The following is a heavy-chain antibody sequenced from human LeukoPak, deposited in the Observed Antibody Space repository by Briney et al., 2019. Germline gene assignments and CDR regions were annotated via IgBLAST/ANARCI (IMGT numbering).Heavy chain of an antibody. V-gene: IGHV3-53*01. J-gene: IGHJ4*02. CDR1: GFTVSSNY. CDR3: ARAEQWLGFFDY. Sequence: GGSLRLSCAASGFTVSSNYMSWVRQAPGKGLEWVSVIYSGGSTYYADSVKGRFTISRDNSKNTLYLQMNSLRAEDTAVYYCARAEQWLGFFDYWGQGTLVTVSS. D-gene: IGHD6-19*01. CDR2: IYSGGST.